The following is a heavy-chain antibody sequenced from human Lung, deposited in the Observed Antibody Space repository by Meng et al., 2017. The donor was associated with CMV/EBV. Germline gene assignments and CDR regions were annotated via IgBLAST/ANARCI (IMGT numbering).Heavy chain of an antibody. CDR2: IYHSGST. D-gene: IGHD6-19*01. CDR1: RVSFDCSNL. Sequence: QGELRGSGTLVVTAPWTQTLTRAVSRVSFDCSNLLVWVRQPPRKGLEWVGEIYHSGSTNYNPSLKGRVTISVDKSKNQFSLNLSSVTAADTAVYYCARVGQWLPIDYWGQGTLVTVSS. CDR3: ARVGQWLPIDY. V-gene: IGHV4-4*03. J-gene: IGHJ4*02.